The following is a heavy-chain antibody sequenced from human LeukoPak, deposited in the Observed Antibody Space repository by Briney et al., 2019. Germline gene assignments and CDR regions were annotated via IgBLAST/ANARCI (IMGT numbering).Heavy chain of an antibody. J-gene: IGHJ4*02. Sequence: GGSLRLSCAASGFTFSNFAMSWVRQAPGKGLEWVSSVGSGGTTYYADSVKGRFTISRDNSKNTLFLQMNSLRAEDTAVYYCAKYFYDSNTYSFDYWGQGTLVTVSS. D-gene: IGHD3-22*01. CDR3: AKYFYDSNTYSFDY. CDR2: VGSGGTT. V-gene: IGHV3-23*01. CDR1: GFTFSNFA.